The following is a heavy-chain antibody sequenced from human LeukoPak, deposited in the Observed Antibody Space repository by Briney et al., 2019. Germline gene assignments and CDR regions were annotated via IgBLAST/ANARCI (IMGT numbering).Heavy chain of an antibody. Sequence: PSETLSLTCAVYGGSFSDYYWSWIRQPPGKGLEWIGEINHSGSTDYNPSLKSRVTISIDKSKNHFSLKLTSVTSADTAVYYCARGGASSRYFNSWGQGTLVTVSS. CDR2: INHSGST. CDR1: GGSFSDYY. J-gene: IGHJ4*02. V-gene: IGHV4-34*01. D-gene: IGHD6-13*01. CDR3: ARGGASSRYFNS.